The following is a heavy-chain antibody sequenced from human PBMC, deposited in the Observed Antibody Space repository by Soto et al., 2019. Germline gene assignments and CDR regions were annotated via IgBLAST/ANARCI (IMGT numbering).Heavy chain of an antibody. V-gene: IGHV4-39*07. J-gene: IGHJ4*02. D-gene: IGHD3-10*01. Sequence: SETLSLTCTVSGGSVSSGSYYWSWIRQPPGKGLEWIGEINHSGSTNYNPSLKSRVTISVDTSKNQFSLQLSSVTAADTAVYYWARVVGGGSGSYYTVYFDYWGQGTLVTVSS. CDR2: INHSGST. CDR3: ARVVGGGSGSYYTVYFDY. CDR1: GGSVSSGSYY.